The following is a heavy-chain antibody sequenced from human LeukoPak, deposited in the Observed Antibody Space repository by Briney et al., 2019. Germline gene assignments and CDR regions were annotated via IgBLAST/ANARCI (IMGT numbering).Heavy chain of an antibody. J-gene: IGHJ5*02. D-gene: IGHD3-9*01. CDR1: GYTFTSYY. Sequence: GASVKVSCKASGYTFTSYYMHWVRQAPGQGLEWMGIINPGGGSTSYAQKFQGRVTMTRDVSTSIDYMELSSLRSEDTAVYYCARHFELGRWFDPWGQGTLVTVSS. CDR2: INPGGGST. V-gene: IGHV1-46*01. CDR3: ARHFELGRWFDP.